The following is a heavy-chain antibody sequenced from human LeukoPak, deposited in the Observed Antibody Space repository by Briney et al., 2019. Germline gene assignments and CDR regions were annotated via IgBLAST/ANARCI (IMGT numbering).Heavy chain of an antibody. V-gene: IGHV3-23*01. J-gene: IGHJ4*02. CDR3: AKADIVVVPAYDY. CDR1: GFTFSSYG. D-gene: IGHD2-2*01. CDR2: ISGSGGST. Sequence: PGGSLRLSCAASGFTFSSYGMHWVRQAPGKGLEWVSAISGSGGSTYYADSVKGRFTISRDNSKNTLYLQMNSLRAEDTAVYYCAKADIVVVPAYDYWGQGTLVTVSS.